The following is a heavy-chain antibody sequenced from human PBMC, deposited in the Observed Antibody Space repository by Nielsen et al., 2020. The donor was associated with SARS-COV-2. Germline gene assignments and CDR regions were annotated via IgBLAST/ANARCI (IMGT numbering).Heavy chain of an antibody. CDR3: AREGSAMIYYFDY. CDR1: GFTFTDYF. Sequence: ASVKVSCKASGFTFTDYFIHWLRQAPGQGIEWMGWINPNSGATGYALNFQGSVILTRDTSVTTTYLELTSLTSDDAAVYYCAREGSAMIYYFDYWGQGTLVTVSS. CDR2: INPNSGAT. J-gene: IGHJ4*02. V-gene: IGHV1-2*04. D-gene: IGHD3-10*01.